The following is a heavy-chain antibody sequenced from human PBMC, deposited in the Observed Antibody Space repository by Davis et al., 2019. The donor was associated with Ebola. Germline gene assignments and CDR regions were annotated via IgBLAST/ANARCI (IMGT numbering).Heavy chain of an antibody. D-gene: IGHD3-9*01. CDR1: VITFSSYA. Sequence: GESLKISCADSVITFSSYAMTWVRQAPGKGLEWVANIKQDGSEKYYVDSVKGRFTISRDNAKNSLYLQMNSLRAEDTAVYYCAREALRLGLWGQGTLVTVSS. CDR3: AREALRLGL. CDR2: IKQDGSEK. J-gene: IGHJ4*02. V-gene: IGHV3-7*01.